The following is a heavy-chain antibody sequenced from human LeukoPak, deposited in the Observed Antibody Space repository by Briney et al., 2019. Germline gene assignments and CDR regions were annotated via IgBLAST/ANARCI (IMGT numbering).Heavy chain of an antibody. CDR1: GASISSSSYS. Sequence: SETLSLTCTVSGASISSSSYSWGWIRQPPGKGLEWIGSIYYSGSTYYNPSLRSRVIISVDTSKNQFSLKLSSVTAADTAVYYCARHHCGGGSCSPYWGRGTLVTVSS. CDR2: IYYSGST. V-gene: IGHV4-39*01. J-gene: IGHJ4*02. D-gene: IGHD2-15*01. CDR3: ARHHCGGGSCSPY.